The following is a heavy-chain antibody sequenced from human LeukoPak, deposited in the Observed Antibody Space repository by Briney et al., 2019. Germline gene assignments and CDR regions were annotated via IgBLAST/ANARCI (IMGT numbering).Heavy chain of an antibody. Sequence: SETLSLTCTVSGGSIGDNYWSWIRQPPGKGLEWLGYVYYSGSTNYNPSLKSRVTISVDTSKTQFSLKLSSATAADTAVYYCARMGNYGANSYYFDYWGQGTLVTVSS. J-gene: IGHJ4*02. CDR3: ARMGNYGANSYYFDY. CDR1: GGSIGDNY. CDR2: VYYSGST. V-gene: IGHV4-59*01. D-gene: IGHD4-23*01.